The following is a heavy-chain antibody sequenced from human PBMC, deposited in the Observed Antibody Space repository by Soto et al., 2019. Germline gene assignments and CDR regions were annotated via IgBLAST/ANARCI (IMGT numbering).Heavy chain of an antibody. CDR2: ISSSSSTI. CDR1: GFTFSSYS. D-gene: IGHD2-15*01. V-gene: IGHV3-48*02. CDR3: ARDSGADIVVVVAATEDGALDI. Sequence: EVQLVESGGGLVQPGGSLRLSCAASGFTFSSYSMNWVRQAPGKGLEWVSYISSSSSTIYYADSVKGRFTISRDNAKNSLYLQMNSLRDEDTAVYYCARDSGADIVVVVAATEDGALDIWGQGTMVTVSS. J-gene: IGHJ3*02.